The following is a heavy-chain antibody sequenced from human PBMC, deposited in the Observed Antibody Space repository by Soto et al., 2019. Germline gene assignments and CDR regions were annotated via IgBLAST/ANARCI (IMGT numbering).Heavy chain of an antibody. CDR2: IYYIGNT. Sequence: SGTLSLSCNASGGSISDYYWRWIRQSPGKGLEWIGYIYYIGNTNYNPSLKSRVTISVDTSRNQFSLKLTSVTAADTADYYCARTCGEGYICSVFYAMDVWGQGTTVTVSS. CDR1: GGSISDYY. V-gene: IGHV4-59*01. D-gene: IGHD5-12*01. J-gene: IGHJ6*02. CDR3: ARTCGEGYICSVFYAMDV.